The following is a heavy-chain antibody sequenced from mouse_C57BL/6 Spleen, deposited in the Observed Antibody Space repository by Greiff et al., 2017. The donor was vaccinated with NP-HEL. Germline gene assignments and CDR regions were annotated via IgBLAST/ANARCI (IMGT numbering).Heavy chain of an antibody. CDR1: GYSITSGYY. CDR3: AREGIYYDYDRGFDY. CDR2: ISYDGSN. V-gene: IGHV3-6*01. D-gene: IGHD2-4*01. J-gene: IGHJ2*01. Sequence: QSGPGLVKPSQSLSLTCSVTGYSITSGYYWNWIRQFPGNKLEWMGYISYDGSNNYNPSLKNRISITRDTSKNQFFLKLNSVTTEDTATYYCAREGIYYDYDRGFDYWGQGTTLTVSS.